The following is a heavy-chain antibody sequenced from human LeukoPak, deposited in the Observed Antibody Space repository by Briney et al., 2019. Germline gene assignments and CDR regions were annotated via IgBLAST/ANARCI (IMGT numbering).Heavy chain of an antibody. CDR3: ARDFFRGAPDYLDH. J-gene: IGHJ4*02. Sequence: GRSLRLSCAASGFTFSSYPMHWVRQAPGKGLEWVAVIGYDGKHKYYTDSVKGRFTISRDDSKNTLYLQMDSLRAEDTAVYYCARDFFRGAPDYLDHWGQGTLVTVSS. D-gene: IGHD3-10*01. CDR2: IGYDGKHK. CDR1: GFTFSSYP. V-gene: IGHV3-30*04.